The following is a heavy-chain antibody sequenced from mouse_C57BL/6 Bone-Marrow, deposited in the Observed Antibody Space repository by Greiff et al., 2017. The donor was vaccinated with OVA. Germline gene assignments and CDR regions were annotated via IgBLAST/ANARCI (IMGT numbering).Heavy chain of an antibody. CDR3: ARNRLRSGDWYFDV. D-gene: IGHD1-1*01. CDR2: IWTGGGT. V-gene: IGHV2-9-1*01. J-gene: IGHJ1*03. CDR1: GFSLTSYA. Sequence: QVQLQQSGPGLVAPSQSLSITCTVSGFSLTSYAISWVRQPPGKGLEWLGVIWTGGGTNYNSALKSRLSISKDNSKSQVFLKMNSLQTDDTARYDCARNRLRSGDWYFDVWGTGTTVTVSS.